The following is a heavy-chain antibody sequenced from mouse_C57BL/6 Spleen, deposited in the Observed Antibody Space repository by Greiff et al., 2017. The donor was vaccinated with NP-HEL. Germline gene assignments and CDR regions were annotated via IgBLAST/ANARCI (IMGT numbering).Heavy chain of an antibody. V-gene: IGHV5-17*01. Sequence: DVKLVESGGGLVKPGGSPKLSCAASGFTFSDYGMHWVRQAPEKGLEWVAYISSGSSTIYYADTVKGRFTISRDNAKNTLFLQMTSLRSEDTAMYYCARRNYYGSSYAMDYWGQGTSVTVSS. J-gene: IGHJ4*01. CDR2: ISSGSSTI. CDR1: GFTFSDYG. D-gene: IGHD1-1*01. CDR3: ARRNYYGSSYAMDY.